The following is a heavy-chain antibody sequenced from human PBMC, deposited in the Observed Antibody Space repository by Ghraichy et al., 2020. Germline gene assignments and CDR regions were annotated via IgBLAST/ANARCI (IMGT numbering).Heavy chain of an antibody. CDR3: AREGKLRFLEWFDYYYYGMDV. Sequence: ASVKVSCKASGYTFTSYGISWVRQAPGQGLEWMGWISAYNGNTNYAQKLQGRVTMTTDTSTSTAYMELRSLRSDDTAVYYCAREGKLRFLEWFDYYYYGMDVWGQGTTVTVSS. CDR2: ISAYNGNT. CDR1: GYTFTSYG. J-gene: IGHJ6*02. D-gene: IGHD3-3*01. V-gene: IGHV1-18*04.